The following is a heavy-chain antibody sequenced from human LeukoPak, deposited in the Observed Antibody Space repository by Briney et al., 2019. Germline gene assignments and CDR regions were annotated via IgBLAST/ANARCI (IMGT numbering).Heavy chain of an antibody. D-gene: IGHD3-10*01. J-gene: IGHJ6*04. CDR1: GFTFSRYA. V-gene: IGHV3-30*04. CDR2: LSYDGSNK. Sequence: PGRSLRLFCAASGFTFSRYAMHWVRQAPAKGLEGVAVLSYDGSNKYYADSVKGRFTISRDNSKNTLYLQMNSLRAEDTAVYYCARDLLTETRLLWFGELKYGMDVWGKGTTVTVSS. CDR3: ARDLLTETRLLWFGELKYGMDV.